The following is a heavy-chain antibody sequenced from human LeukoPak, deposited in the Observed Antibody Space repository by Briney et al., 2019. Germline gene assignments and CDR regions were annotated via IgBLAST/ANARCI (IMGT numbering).Heavy chain of an antibody. CDR2: ITWSGSTI. V-gene: IGHV3-48*04. CDR1: GFTLSSYS. Sequence: PGGSLRLSCAASGFTLSSYSMNWVRQAPGKGLEWISHITWSGSTIFYADSVKGRFTISRDDAKNTLYLQVNSLRVEDTGVYFCARGGSDTAMAHDYWGQGILVTVSS. CDR3: ARGGSDTAMAHDY. D-gene: IGHD5-18*01. J-gene: IGHJ4*02.